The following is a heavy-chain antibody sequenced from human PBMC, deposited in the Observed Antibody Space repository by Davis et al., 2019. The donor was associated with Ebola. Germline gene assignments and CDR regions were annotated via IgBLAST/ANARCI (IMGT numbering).Heavy chain of an antibody. CDR2: VYSGGST. D-gene: IGHD2-15*01. V-gene: IGHV4-59*13. Sequence: MPPQTLSPTSPLSPCSLTGFYRSWIRQPPGKGLEWIGYVYSGGSTVYNPSLKSRVTMSVDTATRQFSLKLTSVTAADTAVYYCARTDRVFSGGRCYSGDDFDYWGQGTLVTVSS. CDR3: ARTDRVFSGGRCYSGDDFDY. J-gene: IGHJ4*02. CDR1: PCSLTGFY.